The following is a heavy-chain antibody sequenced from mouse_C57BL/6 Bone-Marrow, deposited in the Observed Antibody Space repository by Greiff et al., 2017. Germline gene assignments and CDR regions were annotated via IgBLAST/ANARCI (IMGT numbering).Heavy chain of an antibody. CDR1: GYTFTSYR. CDR2: LYPSDSET. V-gene: IGHV1-61*01. J-gene: IGHJ3*01. CDR3: SRFGYDYGGFAY. D-gene: IGHD2-4*01. Sequence: QVQLQQPGAELVRPGSSVKLSCKASGYTFTSYRMDWVKQRPGQGLEWIGNLYPSDSETHSNQKFKDKATLTVDKSSSTADMQLSSLTSEDSAVYYCSRFGYDYGGFAYWGQGTLVTVSA.